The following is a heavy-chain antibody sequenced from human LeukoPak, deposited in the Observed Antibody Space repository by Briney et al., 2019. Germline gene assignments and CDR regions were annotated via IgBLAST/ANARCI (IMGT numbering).Heavy chain of an antibody. CDR2: INPSGGST. D-gene: IGHD3-22*01. CDR1: GYTFTGYY. J-gene: IGHJ4*02. V-gene: IGHV1-46*01. Sequence: GASVKVSCKASGYTFTGYYMHWVRQAPGQGLEWMGIINPSGGSTSYAQKFQGRVTMTRDTSTSTVYMELSSLRSEDTAVYYCARGPITMIVGIGFDYWGQGTLVTVSS. CDR3: ARGPITMIVGIGFDY.